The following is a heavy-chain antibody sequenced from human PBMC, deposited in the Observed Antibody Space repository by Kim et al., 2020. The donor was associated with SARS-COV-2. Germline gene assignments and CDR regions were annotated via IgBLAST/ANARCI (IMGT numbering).Heavy chain of an antibody. CDR1: GGSISSSNW. CDR2: IYHSGST. CDR3: ARSKSGHYDILTGVTYYYYGMDV. Sequence: SETLSLTCAVSGGSISSSNWWSWVRQPPGKGLEWIGEIYHSGSTNYNPSLKSRVTISVDKSKNQFSLKLSSVTAADTAVYYCARSKSGHYDILTGVTYYYYGMDVWGQGTTVTVSS. J-gene: IGHJ6*02. D-gene: IGHD3-9*01. V-gene: IGHV4-4*02.